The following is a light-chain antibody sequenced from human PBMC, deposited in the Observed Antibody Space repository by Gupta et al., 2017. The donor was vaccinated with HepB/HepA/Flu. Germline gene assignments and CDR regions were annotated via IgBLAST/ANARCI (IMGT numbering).Light chain of an antibody. CDR1: HSIVYY. Sequence: VFTQSPATLSLSPGESATLSCRASHSIVYYFAWYQQQPGQAPRLLIADFTNRVTVIPAMFSGSCSGTYFTLTISSQEPEYFAYYYYQQRSQPFTFGRGTKVDI. V-gene: IGKV3-11*01. CDR2: DFT. J-gene: IGKJ4*01. CDR3: QQRSQPFT.